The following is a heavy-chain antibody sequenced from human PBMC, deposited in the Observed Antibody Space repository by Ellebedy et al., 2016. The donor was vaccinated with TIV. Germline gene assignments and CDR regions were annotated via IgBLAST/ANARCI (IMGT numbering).Heavy chain of an antibody. CDR1: GDSISSYY. CDR2: ICCQGST. J-gene: IGHJ4*02. D-gene: IGHD3-3*01. V-gene: IGHV4-59*01. Sequence: MPSETLSLTCTVSGDSISSYYWSWIRQPPGKGLEWIGYICCQGSTNYNPSLQSRVTISVDTSKSQFSLKLSSVTAADTAVYYCARGQSPIPFYYFDYWGQGILVTVSS. CDR3: ARGQSPIPFYYFDY.